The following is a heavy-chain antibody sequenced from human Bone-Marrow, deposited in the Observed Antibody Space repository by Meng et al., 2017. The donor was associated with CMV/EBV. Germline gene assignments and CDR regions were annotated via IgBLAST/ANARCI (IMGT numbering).Heavy chain of an antibody. V-gene: IGHV3-64*02. CDR2: INPNGANT. CDR1: GFTFSSYT. J-gene: IGHJ4*02. CDR3: ARVSGAYCGADCYADF. D-gene: IGHD2-21*01. Sequence: GESLKISCAASGFTFSSYTMNWVRQAPGKGLEFVSAINPNGANTYYADSVKGRFTISRDNSKNTLYLQMGSLRAEDMAVYYCARVSGAYCGADCYADFWGQGTLVTVPS.